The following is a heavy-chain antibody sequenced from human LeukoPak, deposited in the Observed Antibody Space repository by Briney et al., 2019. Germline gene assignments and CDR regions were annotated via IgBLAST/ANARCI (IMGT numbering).Heavy chain of an antibody. Sequence: TGGSLRLSCAASGFTFSSYSRNWVRQAPGKGLEWVSYISTSRSNIYYADSQKGGFTIARENEKNTLYLQMITLRAEDTAVYYCARDEPIGVFDIWGQGTMVTVSS. V-gene: IGHV3-21*01. CDR3: ARDEPIGVFDI. D-gene: IGHD1-14*01. CDR2: ISTSRSNI. CDR1: GFTFSSYS. J-gene: IGHJ3*02.